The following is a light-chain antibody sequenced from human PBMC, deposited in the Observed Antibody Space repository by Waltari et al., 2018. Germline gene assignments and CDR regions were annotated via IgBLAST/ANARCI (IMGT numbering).Light chain of an antibody. V-gene: IGKV4-1*01. CDR1: MSVLYSPNSDNY. J-gene: IGKJ1*01. Sequence: DIVMTHSPDPLAVSLGERATTNCKSIMSVLYSPNSDNYLGWDQQKPAQPPKRLIYWASTRHSGVPDRFSGSGSGTDVTLTISSLQAEDVAVYYCQQYYNTPWTFGQGTKVEIK. CDR3: QQYYNTPWT. CDR2: WAS.